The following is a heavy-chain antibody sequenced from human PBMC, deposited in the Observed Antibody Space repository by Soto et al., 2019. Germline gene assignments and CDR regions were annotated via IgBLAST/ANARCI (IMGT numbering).Heavy chain of an antibody. J-gene: IGHJ5*02. V-gene: IGHV1-3*01. Sequence: ASVKVSCKASGYTFTNFAMQWVRQVPGQRLEWMGWINAGPGNTNFTQKLQGRVTMTTDTSTSTAYMELRSLRSDDTAVYYCARDREYNWNYNWFDPWGQGTLVTVSS. CDR2: INAGPGNT. CDR3: ARDREYNWNYNWFDP. D-gene: IGHD1-7*01. CDR1: GYTFTNFA.